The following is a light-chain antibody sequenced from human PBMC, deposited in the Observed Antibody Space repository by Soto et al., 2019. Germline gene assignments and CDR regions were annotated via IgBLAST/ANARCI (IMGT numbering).Light chain of an antibody. CDR3: QEYYTYPWT. J-gene: IGKJ1*01. V-gene: IGKV1-5*03. CDR1: QSISSW. Sequence: DIQMTQSPSTLSASIGDRVTITCRASQSISSWLAWYQQKPGKAPKFLIHKVSTLVSGVPSRFGGSGSGTEFTLTISSLQPDDFATYFCQEYYTYPWTFGQGTKVDIK. CDR2: KVS.